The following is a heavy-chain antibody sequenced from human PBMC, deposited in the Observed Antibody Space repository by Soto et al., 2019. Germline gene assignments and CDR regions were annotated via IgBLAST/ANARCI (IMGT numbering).Heavy chain of an antibody. CDR2: IIPIFGTA. CDR1: GGTFSSYA. V-gene: IGHV1-69*13. Sequence: SVKVSCKASGGTFSSYAISWVRQAPGQGLEWMGGIIPIFGTANYAQKFQGRVTITADESTSTAYMELSSLRSEDTAVYYCARDGIGVVAGTGHYYFDYWGQGTLVTVSS. D-gene: IGHD6-19*01. J-gene: IGHJ4*02. CDR3: ARDGIGVVAGTGHYYFDY.